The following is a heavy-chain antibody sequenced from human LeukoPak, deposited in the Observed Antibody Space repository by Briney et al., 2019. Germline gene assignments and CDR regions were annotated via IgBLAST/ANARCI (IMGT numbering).Heavy chain of an antibody. CDR2: ISSSSSYI. V-gene: IGHV3-21*01. D-gene: IGHD5-24*01. Sequence: GGSLRLSCAASGFTFSSHSMTWVRQAPGKGLEWVSSISSSSSYIYYADSVKGRFTISRDNAKNSLYLQMNSLRAEDTAVYYCARVRVGDGYKWGQGTLVTVSS. J-gene: IGHJ4*02. CDR3: ARVRVGDGYK. CDR1: GFTFSSHS.